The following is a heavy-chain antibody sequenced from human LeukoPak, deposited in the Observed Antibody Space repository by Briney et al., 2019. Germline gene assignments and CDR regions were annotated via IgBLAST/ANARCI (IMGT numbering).Heavy chain of an antibody. CDR3: ARATPHYYYYYMDV. V-gene: IGHV3-48*03. J-gene: IGHJ6*03. CDR1: GFTFSSYE. Sequence: PGGSLRLSCAASGFTFSSYEMNWVRQAPGKGLEWVSYISSSGSTIYYADSVKARFTISRDNAKNSLYLQMNSLRAGDTAVYYCARATPHYYYYYMDVWGKGTTVTISS. CDR2: ISSSGSTI.